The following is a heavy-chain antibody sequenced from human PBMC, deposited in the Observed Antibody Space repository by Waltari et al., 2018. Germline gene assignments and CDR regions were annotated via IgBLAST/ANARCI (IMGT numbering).Heavy chain of an antibody. CDR1: GFTFNTFG. Sequence: QVQLVESGGGVVQPGGSLRLSCAASGFTFNTFGMHWVRQAPGKGMEWVALIANDGTDKYHGDSVKGRFTISRDNSKNTLHLQMNTLRAEDTAVYYCAKGLWELPPYYYYVMDVWGQGTTVTVSS. D-gene: IGHD1-7*01. CDR2: IANDGTDK. J-gene: IGHJ6*02. CDR3: AKGLWELPPYYYYVMDV. V-gene: IGHV3-30*18.